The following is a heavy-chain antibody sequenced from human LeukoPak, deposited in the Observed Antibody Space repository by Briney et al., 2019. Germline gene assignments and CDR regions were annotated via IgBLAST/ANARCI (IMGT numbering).Heavy chain of an antibody. CDR2: IKNDGSDK. CDR3: VNLGYSD. D-gene: IGHD5-12*01. Sequence: GGSLRVSCEASGFSFSAAWMTWVRQAQGKGLEWVATIKNDGSDKYYVDSVKGRFTLSRDNAKNSVYLQMNSLRVEDTAVYYCVNLGYSDGGQGTLVTVSS. CDR1: GFSFSAAW. J-gene: IGHJ4*02. V-gene: IGHV3-7*01.